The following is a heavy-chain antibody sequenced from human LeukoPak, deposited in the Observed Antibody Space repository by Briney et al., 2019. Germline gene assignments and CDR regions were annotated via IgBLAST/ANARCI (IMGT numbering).Heavy chain of an antibody. CDR2: ISSNISNI. CDR3: ASPMTTVALGV. D-gene: IGHD4-23*01. CDR1: GFTFSSYS. Sequence: GGSLRLSCAASGFTFSSYSMNWVRQAPGKGLEWVSSISSNISNIYYADSLNVLFTISRDNAKNYLYLQMNSLRAEDAAVYYCASPMTTVALGVWGKGTTVTVSS. J-gene: IGHJ6*04. V-gene: IGHV3-21*01.